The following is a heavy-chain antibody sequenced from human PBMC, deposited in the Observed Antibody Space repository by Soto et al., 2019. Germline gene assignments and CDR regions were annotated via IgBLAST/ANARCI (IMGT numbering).Heavy chain of an antibody. D-gene: IGHD1-26*01. CDR2: IWYDGSNK. CDR3: AREMGALGVRAFDI. V-gene: IGHV3-33*01. CDR1: GFTFSSYG. J-gene: IGHJ3*02. Sequence: QVQLVESGGGVVQPGRSLRLSCAASGFTFSSYGMHWVRQAPGKGLEWVAVIWYDGSNKYYADSVKGRFTISRDNSKNTLYLQMNSLRAEDTAVYYCAREMGALGVRAFDIWGQGTMVTVSS.